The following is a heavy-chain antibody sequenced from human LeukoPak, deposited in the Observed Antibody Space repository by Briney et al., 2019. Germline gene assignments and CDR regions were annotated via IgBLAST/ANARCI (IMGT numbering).Heavy chain of an antibody. CDR2: IYSGGST. V-gene: IGHV3-53*01. J-gene: IGHJ3*02. Sequence: GGSLRLSCTASGFTFGDYAMSWVRQAPGKGLEWVSVIYSGGSTYYADSVKGRFTISRDNSKNTLYLQMNSLRAEDTAVYYCARYCSGGSCFVAFDIWGQGTMVTVSS. CDR1: GFTFGDYA. CDR3: ARYCSGGSCFVAFDI. D-gene: IGHD2-15*01.